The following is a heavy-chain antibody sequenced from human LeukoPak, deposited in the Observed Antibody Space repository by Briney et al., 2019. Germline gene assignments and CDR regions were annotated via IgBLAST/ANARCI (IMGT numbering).Heavy chain of an antibody. CDR1: GYTFTSYY. Sequence: ASVKVSCKPSGYTFTSYYIHWARQAPGQGLEWMGRINPSGGSTSYAQRFQGRVTMTRDMSTSTVYMELNSLRSEDTAVYYCARGGSRATVTAFDYWGQGALVTVSS. V-gene: IGHV1-46*01. CDR3: ARGGSRATVTAFDY. CDR2: INPSGGST. D-gene: IGHD4-17*01. J-gene: IGHJ4*02.